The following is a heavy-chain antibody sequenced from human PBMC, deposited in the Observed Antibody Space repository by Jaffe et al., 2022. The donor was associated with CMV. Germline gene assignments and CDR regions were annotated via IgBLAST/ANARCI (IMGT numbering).Heavy chain of an antibody. CDR2: IYYSGST. CDR3: AGDTKRQLVPYYFDY. CDR1: GGSISSGGYY. J-gene: IGHJ4*02. Sequence: QVQLQESGPGLVKPSQTLSLTCTVSGGSISSGGYYWSWIRQHPGKGLEWIGYIYYSGSTYYNPSLKSRVTISVDTSKNQFSLKLSSVTAADTAVYYCAGDTKRQLVPYYFDYWGQGTLVTVSS. D-gene: IGHD6-13*01. V-gene: IGHV4-31*03.